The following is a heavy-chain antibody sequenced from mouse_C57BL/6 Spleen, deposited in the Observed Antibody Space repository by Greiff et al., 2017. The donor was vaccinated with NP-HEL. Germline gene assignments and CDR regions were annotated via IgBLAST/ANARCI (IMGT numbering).Heavy chain of an antibody. V-gene: IGHV5-4*01. CDR2: ISDGGSYT. D-gene: IGHD2-1*01. Sequence: EVQVVESGGGLVKPGGSLKLSCAASGFTFSSYAMSWVRQTPEKRLEWVATISDGGSYTYYPDNVKGRFTISRDNAKNNLYLQMSHLKSEDTAMYYCARGNYVSYYAMDYWGQGTSVTVSS. CDR1: GFTFSSYA. CDR3: ARGNYVSYYAMDY. J-gene: IGHJ4*01.